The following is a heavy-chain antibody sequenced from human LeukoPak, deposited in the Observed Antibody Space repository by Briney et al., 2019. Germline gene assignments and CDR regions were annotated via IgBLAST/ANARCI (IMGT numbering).Heavy chain of an antibody. CDR1: GYTFTSYG. CDR2: ISAYNGNT. J-gene: IGHJ4*02. CDR3: ARDLARSPIQLWQPDFDY. D-gene: IGHD5-18*01. Sequence: GASVKVFCKASGYTFTSYGISWVRQAPGQGLEWMGWISAYNGNTNYAQKLQGRVTMTTDTSTSTAYMELRSLRSDDTAVYYCARDLARSPIQLWQPDFDYWGQGTLVTVSS. V-gene: IGHV1-18*01.